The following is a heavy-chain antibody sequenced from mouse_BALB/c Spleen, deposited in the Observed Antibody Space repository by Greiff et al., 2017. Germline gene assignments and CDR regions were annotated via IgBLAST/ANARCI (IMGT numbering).Heavy chain of an antibody. J-gene: IGHJ2*01. CDR3: ARGGRPEYFDY. V-gene: IGHV3-2*02. Sequence: EVQLVESGPGLVKPSQSLSLTCTVTGYSITSDYAWNWIRQFPGNKLEWMGYISYSGSTSYNPSLKSRISITRDTSKNQFFLQLNSVTTEDTATYYCARGGRPEYFDYWGQGTTLTVSS. CDR1: GYSITSDYA. CDR2: ISYSGST.